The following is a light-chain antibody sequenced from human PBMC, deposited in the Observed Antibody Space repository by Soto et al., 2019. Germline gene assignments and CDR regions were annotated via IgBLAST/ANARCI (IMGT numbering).Light chain of an antibody. J-gene: IGKJ1*01. CDR1: ESISGW. V-gene: IGKV1-5*01. CDR2: DAS. CDR3: QQYNNYPRT. Sequence: DIEMTQSPSTLSASIGDGVTITCRASESISGWLAWYQQQPGKAPKLLIYDASNLESGVPSRFSGSGSGTEVTLALSSLQPDDFATYYCQQYNNYPRTFGQGTKVEI.